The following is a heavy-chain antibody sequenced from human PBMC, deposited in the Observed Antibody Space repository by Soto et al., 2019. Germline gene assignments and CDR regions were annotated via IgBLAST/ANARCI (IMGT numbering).Heavy chain of an antibody. Sequence: GGSLRLSCAASGFTFNNYGIHWVRQAPGKGLEWVAVISYDGSNKYYADYVKGRFAISRDNSKNTLYLQMNSLRAEDTAVYYCAKGGIVATIWNYFDFWGQGTPVTVSS. CDR3: AKGGIVATIWNYFDF. V-gene: IGHV3-30*18. CDR2: ISYDGSNK. D-gene: IGHD5-12*01. J-gene: IGHJ4*02. CDR1: GFTFNNYG.